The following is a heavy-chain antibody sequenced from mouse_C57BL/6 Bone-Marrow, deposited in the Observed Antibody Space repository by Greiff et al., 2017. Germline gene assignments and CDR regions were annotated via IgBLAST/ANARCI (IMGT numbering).Heavy chain of an antibody. J-gene: IGHJ2*01. D-gene: IGHD2-12*01. CDR3: AREGRRRGYYFDY. CDR1: GYTFTSYG. V-gene: IGHV1-81*01. CDR2: IYPRSGNT. Sequence: QVQLQQSGAELARPGASVKLSCKASGYTFTSYGISWVKQRTGQGLEWIGEIYPRSGNTYYNEKFKGKATLTADKSSSTAYMELRSLTSEDAAVYFCAREGRRRGYYFDYGGQGTTLTVSS.